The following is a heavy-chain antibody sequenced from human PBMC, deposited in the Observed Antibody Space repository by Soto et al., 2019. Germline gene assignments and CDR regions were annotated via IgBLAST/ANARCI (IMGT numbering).Heavy chain of an antibody. V-gene: IGHV3-13*04. Sequence: GGSLRLSCAASGFTFGTYDMHWVRQVTGNGLEWVAAIGTAGDTHYAGSVKGRFTISRENAKDSLYLQMSSLRAGDTAVYYCARDPSGWGLDGCGKGTTVTVDS. CDR3: ARDPSGWGLDG. CDR1: GFTFGTYD. D-gene: IGHD6-19*01. CDR2: IGTAGDT. J-gene: IGHJ6*04.